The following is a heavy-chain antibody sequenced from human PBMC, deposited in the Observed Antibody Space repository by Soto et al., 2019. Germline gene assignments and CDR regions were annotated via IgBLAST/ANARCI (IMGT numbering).Heavy chain of an antibody. V-gene: IGHV4-30-4*01. D-gene: IGHD1-26*01. CDR1: GGSIGSGDYY. Sequence: QVQLKESGPGLVKPSQTLSLTCSVSGGSIGSGDYYWSWVRQSPGKGLEWIGYIYYTGNTYYNPSLWRRVTFSVDTSQNQLSLRLSDVTVADTAVYYCARDSRRRADSGTRPLYYFDYWGQGTLVTVSS. CDR3: ARDSRRRADSGTRPLYYFDY. J-gene: IGHJ4*02. CDR2: IYYTGNT.